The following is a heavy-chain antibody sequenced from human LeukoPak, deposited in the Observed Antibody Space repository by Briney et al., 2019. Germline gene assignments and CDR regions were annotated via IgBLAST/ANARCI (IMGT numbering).Heavy chain of an antibody. D-gene: IGHD6-19*01. CDR3: ARGRYSSGWCGVNWFDP. Sequence: PSETLSLTCTVSGGSISSYYWSWIRQPPGKGLEWIGYIYYSGSTNYNPSLKSRVTISVDTSKNQFSLKLSSVTAADTAVYYCARGRYSSGWCGVNWFDPWGQGTLVTVSS. J-gene: IGHJ5*02. V-gene: IGHV4-59*01. CDR1: GGSISSYY. CDR2: IYYSGST.